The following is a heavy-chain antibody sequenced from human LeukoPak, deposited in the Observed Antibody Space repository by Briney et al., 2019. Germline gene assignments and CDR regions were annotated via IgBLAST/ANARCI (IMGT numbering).Heavy chain of an antibody. CDR1: GFTFIGIS. J-gene: IGHJ4*02. D-gene: IGHD5-24*01. V-gene: IGHV3-21*01. Sequence: GGSLGSSCAASGFTFIGISRNWFAQAQGKGLKWVSSISSSSSYIYYADSVKGRFTISRDNAKNSLYLQMNSLRAEDTAVYYCARGLEGYNFYYWGQGTLVTVSS. CDR3: ARGLEGYNFYY. CDR2: ISSSSSYI.